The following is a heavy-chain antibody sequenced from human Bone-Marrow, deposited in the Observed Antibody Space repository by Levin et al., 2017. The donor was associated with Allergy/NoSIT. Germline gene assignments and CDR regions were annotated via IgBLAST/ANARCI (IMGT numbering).Heavy chain of an antibody. J-gene: IGHJ6*02. Sequence: GGSLRLSCAASEFIVSNYYMNWVRQAPGKGLEWVSVLYSGGSTFYADSVKGRFTISRDNSRNTLVLRMSSLRADDTAVYYCARGAAIAGMRYGLDVWGQGTTVTVS. D-gene: IGHD6-19*01. CDR1: EFIVSNYY. CDR2: LYSGGST. CDR3: ARGAAIAGMRYGLDV. V-gene: IGHV3-53*01.